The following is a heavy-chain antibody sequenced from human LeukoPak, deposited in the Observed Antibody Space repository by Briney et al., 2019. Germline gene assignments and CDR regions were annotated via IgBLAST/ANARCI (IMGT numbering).Heavy chain of an antibody. CDR3: ARSDYYDSSGYYWGGYFDY. CDR2: INAGNGNT. J-gene: IGHJ4*02. D-gene: IGHD3-22*01. CDR1: GYTFTSYA. Sequence: ASVKVSCKASGYTFTSYAMHWVRQAPGQGLEWMGWINAGNGNTKYSQKFQGRVTITRDTSASTAYMELSSLRSEDTAVYYCARSDYYDSSGYYWGGYFDYWGQGTLVTVSS. V-gene: IGHV1-3*01.